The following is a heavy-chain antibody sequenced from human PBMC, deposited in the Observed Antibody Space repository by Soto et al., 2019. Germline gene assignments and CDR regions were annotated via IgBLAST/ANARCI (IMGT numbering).Heavy chain of an antibody. D-gene: IGHD4-4*01. Sequence: SVKVSCKASGGTFSSYAISWVRQAPGQGLEWMGGIIPIFGTANYAQKFQGRVTITADKSTSTAYMELSSLRSEDTAVYYCARGGESNYYFDYWGQGTLLTVSS. CDR1: GGTFSSYA. CDR2: IIPIFGTA. CDR3: ARGGESNYYFDY. V-gene: IGHV1-69*06. J-gene: IGHJ4*02.